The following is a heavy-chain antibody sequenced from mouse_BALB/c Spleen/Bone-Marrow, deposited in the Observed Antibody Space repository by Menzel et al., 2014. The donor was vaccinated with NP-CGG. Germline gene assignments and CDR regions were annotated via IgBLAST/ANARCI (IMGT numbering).Heavy chain of an antibody. Sequence: EVKLMGSGGDLVRPGGSLKLSCAASGFTFSSYGMSWVRQTPDKRLEWVATISSGGSYTYYPDSVKGRFTISRDNAKNTLYLQMSSLKSEDTAMYYCARDGLDYWGQGTTLTVSS. D-gene: IGHD3-1*01. CDR2: ISSGGSYT. CDR3: ARDGLDY. J-gene: IGHJ2*01. V-gene: IGHV5-6*01. CDR1: GFTFSSYG.